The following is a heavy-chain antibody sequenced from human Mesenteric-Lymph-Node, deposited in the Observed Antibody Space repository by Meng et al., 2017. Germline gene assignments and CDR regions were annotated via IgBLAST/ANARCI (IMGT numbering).Heavy chain of an antibody. CDR3: ARHNGGTYRFDC. Sequence: QVQCQQSGPGLVKPSQTLSLTCVISGDSVSSNSVAWAWIRQSSSRGLEWLGRTYYRSKWYNDYAMFVKSRITISQDTSKNQLSLQLNSVTPEDTAVYYCARHNGGTYRFDCWGQGTLVTVSS. CDR2: TYYRSKWYN. V-gene: IGHV6-1*01. J-gene: IGHJ4*02. CDR1: GDSVSSNSVA. D-gene: IGHD1-26*01.